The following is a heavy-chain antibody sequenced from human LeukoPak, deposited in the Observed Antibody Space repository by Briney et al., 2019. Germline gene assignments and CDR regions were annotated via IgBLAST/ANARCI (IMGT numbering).Heavy chain of an antibody. CDR1: GGSIRSSSYY. CDR3: ARDHYYDSSGYYTTYYFDY. CDR2: IYYSGST. J-gene: IGHJ4*02. Sequence: PSETLSLTCTVSGGSIRSSSYYWGWIRQPPGKGLEWIGSIYYSGSTYYNPSLKSRVTISVDTSKNQFSLKLSSVTAADTAVYYCARDHYYDSSGYYTTYYFDYWGQGTLVTVSS. D-gene: IGHD3-22*01. V-gene: IGHV4-39*07.